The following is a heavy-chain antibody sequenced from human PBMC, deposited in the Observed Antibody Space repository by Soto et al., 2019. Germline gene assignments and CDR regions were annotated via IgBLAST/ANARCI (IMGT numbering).Heavy chain of an antibody. D-gene: IGHD6-19*01. J-gene: IGHJ4*02. CDR2: VSANGQGI. CDR1: GFTFSSSA. Sequence: GGSLRLSCAASGFTFSSSAISWVRQAPGKGLEWVSAVSANGQGIYYADSVRGRFTISRDNSKNTVFLHMDSLSAEDTAVYYCAKIAEAVAGTVYGYWGQGTLVTVSS. CDR3: AKIAEAVAGTVYGY. V-gene: IGHV3-23*01.